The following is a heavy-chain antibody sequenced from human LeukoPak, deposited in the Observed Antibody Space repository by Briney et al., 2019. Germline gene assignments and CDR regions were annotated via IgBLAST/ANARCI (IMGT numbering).Heavy chain of an antibody. CDR2: IYYSGST. Sequence: SETLSLTCTVSGGSISSGGYCWSWIRQHPGKGLEWIGYIYYSGSTYYNPSLKSRVTISVDTSKNQFSLKLSSVTAADTAVYYCAREGGLGYYYYGMDVWGQGTTVTVSS. D-gene: IGHD3-16*01. CDR1: GGSISSGGYC. CDR3: AREGGLGYYYYGMDV. V-gene: IGHV4-31*03. J-gene: IGHJ6*02.